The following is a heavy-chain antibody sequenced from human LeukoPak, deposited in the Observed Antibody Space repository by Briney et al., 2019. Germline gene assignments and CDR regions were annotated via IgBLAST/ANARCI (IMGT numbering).Heavy chain of an antibody. J-gene: IGHJ3*02. CDR1: GYSFTNNW. Sequence: GESLKISCKGSGYSFTNNWIGWVRQMPGKGPEWMGIIYPDDSDITYSPSFQGQVTISADKSISIAYLQWNSLKASDTAMCYCARRSSLSWTFDIWGQGTMVTVSS. CDR2: IYPDDSDI. V-gene: IGHV5-51*01. CDR3: ARRSSLSWTFDI. D-gene: IGHD5-12*01.